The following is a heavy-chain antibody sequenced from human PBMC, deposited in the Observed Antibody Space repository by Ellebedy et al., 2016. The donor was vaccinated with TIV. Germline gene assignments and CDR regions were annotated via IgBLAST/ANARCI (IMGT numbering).Heavy chain of an antibody. J-gene: IGHJ4*02. Sequence: GESLKISCTVSGFTFSSYAIHWVRLAPGKGLEWRTLISYDGSERYNAGSVKGRFTIPRDNSKTSLYLQMNSLRAEDTAVYYCAVRSEWESGCYWGQGTLVTVPS. D-gene: IGHD1-14*01. V-gene: IGHV3-30-3*01. CDR3: AVRSEWESGCY. CDR1: GFTFSSYA. CDR2: ISYDGSER.